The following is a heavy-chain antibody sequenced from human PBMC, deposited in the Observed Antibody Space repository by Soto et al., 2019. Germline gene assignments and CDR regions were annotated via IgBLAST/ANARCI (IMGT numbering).Heavy chain of an antibody. CDR3: ARHIVVVPAARYNWFDP. J-gene: IGHJ5*02. CDR2: ISGSGGST. CDR1: GFTFSSYA. D-gene: IGHD2-2*01. Sequence: GGSLRLSCAASGFTFSSYAMSWVRQAPGKGLEWVSAISGSGGSTYYADSVKGRFTISRDNSKNTLYLQMNSLRAEDTAVYYCARHIVVVPAARYNWFDPWGQGTLVTVSS. V-gene: IGHV3-23*01.